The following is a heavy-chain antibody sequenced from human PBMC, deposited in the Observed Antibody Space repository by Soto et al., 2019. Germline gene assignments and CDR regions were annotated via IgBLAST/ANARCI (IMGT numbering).Heavy chain of an antibody. V-gene: IGHV1-3*01. CDR3: AGDPDSHYNDSHAYSYP. D-gene: IGHD3-22*01. J-gene: IGHJ5*02. Sequence: VASVKVSCKASGYTFTSYAMHWVRQAPGQRLEWMGWIIAGNGNTNYAQKFQGRVTITADKFTSTAYMELTRLRSDDTAVYYCAGDPDSHYNDSHAYSYPWGQGTLVTVSS. CDR1: GYTFTSYA. CDR2: IIAGNGNT.